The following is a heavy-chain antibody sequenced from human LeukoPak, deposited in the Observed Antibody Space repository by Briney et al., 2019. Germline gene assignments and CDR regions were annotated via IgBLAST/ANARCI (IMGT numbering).Heavy chain of an antibody. J-gene: IGHJ4*02. V-gene: IGHV1-3*01. CDR3: ACGRSLDY. CDR1: GYTFTTYA. Sequence: ASVKVSSKASGYTFTTYAMHWVRQAPGQSLEWMGWISAGNGNTKYSQKFQGRVSITRDTSANTGYMELNSLRSEDTAVYFCACGRSLDYWGQGTLVTVSS. D-gene: IGHD2-21*01. CDR2: ISAGNGNT.